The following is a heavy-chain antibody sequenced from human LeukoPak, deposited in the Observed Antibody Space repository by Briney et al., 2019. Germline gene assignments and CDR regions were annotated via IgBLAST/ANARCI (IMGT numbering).Heavy chain of an antibody. CDR3: ARDEGHCSSTSCYAREWFDP. CDR2: IYYSGST. J-gene: IGHJ5*02. CDR1: GGSISSYY. Sequence: SETLSLTCTVSGGSISSYYWSWIRQPPGKGLEWIGYIYYSGSTNYNPSLKSRVTISVDTSKNQFSLKLSSVTAADTAVYYCARDEGHCSSTSCYAREWFDPWGQGTQVTVSS. D-gene: IGHD2-2*01. V-gene: IGHV4-59*01.